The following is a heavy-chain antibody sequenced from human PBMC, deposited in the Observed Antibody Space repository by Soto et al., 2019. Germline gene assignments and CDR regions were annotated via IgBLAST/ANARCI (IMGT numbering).Heavy chain of an antibody. CDR1: GFIFSTYG. Sequence: QVQLVESGGGVVPPGGSLRLSCAASGFIFSTYGMHWVRQAPGKGLEWVAIIWYDGTNEYYADSVKGRFTISRDNSENTLYLQMNSLRAEDTAVYYCARDLYRTSWRTFDYWGQGTLVTVSS. J-gene: IGHJ4*02. CDR3: ARDLYRTSWRTFDY. CDR2: IWYDGTNE. D-gene: IGHD1-7*01. V-gene: IGHV3-33*01.